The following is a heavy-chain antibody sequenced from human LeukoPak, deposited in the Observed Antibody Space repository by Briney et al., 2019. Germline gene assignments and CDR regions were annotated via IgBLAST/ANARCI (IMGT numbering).Heavy chain of an antibody. J-gene: IGHJ4*02. V-gene: IGHV3-21*04. CDR1: GFSFSSYT. CDR2: ISSSSNYI. CDR3: ATGGPGHYAHLEF. D-gene: IGHD2-2*01. Sequence: GSLRLSCAASGFSFSSYTMNWVRQAPGKGLEWLSSISSSSNYIYYADSVKGRFTISRDKSANTLYLQMNSLRADDTAVYYCATGGPGHYAHLEFWGQGALVTVSS.